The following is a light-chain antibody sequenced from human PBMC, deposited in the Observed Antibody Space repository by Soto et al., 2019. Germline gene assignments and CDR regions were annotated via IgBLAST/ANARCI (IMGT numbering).Light chain of an antibody. Sequence: EIVLTQSPGTLSLSPGDRVTLSFRASQSVSSTYLAWNQQTPGQAPRLLIYGASSRATGIPDRFSGSGSGTDFTLTISRLEPEDFAVYYCHQYATSPWTFGQGSKVDIK. V-gene: IGKV3-20*01. CDR1: QSVSSTY. J-gene: IGKJ1*01. CDR3: HQYATSPWT. CDR2: GAS.